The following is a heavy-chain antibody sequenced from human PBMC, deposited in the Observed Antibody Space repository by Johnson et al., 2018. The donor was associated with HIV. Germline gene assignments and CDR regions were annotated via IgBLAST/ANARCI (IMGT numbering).Heavy chain of an antibody. D-gene: IGHD5-12*01. V-gene: IGHV3-33*08. CDR3: ARDRPSKWLRSNDDVFDI. CDR1: GFIFSSYG. J-gene: IGHJ3*02. CDR2: IRHDGSNK. Sequence: QVQLVESGGGVVQPGRSLRLSCAASGFIFSSYGMHWVRQAPGKGLEWVAFIRHDGSNKYFADSVKGRFTISRDNAKNSLYLQMNSLRAEDTAVYYCARDRPSKWLRSNDDVFDIWGQGTMVTVSS.